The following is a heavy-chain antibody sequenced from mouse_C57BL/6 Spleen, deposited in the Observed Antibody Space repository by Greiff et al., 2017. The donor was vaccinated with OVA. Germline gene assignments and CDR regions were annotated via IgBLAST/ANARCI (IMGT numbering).Heavy chain of an antibody. D-gene: IGHD3-1*01. J-gene: IGHJ2*01. CDR3: ARSGESGLDY. V-gene: IGHV1-82*01. CDR2: IYPGDGDT. Sequence: VQGVESGPELVKPGASVKISCKASGYAFSSSWMNWVKQRPGKGLEWIGRIYPGDGDTNYNGKFKGKATLTADKSSSTAYMQLSSLTSEDSAVYFCARSGESGLDYWGQGTTLTVSS. CDR1: GYAFSSSW.